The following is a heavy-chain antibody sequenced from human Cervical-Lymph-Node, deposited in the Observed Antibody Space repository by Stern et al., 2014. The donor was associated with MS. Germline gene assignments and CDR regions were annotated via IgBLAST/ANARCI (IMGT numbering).Heavy chain of an antibody. V-gene: IGHV2-5*02. Sequence: ESGPSLVKPTETLTLTCKFSGFSLSSGAVAVAWIRQPPGKALEWLGLIYGDDTKYYRPSLRTRLTVSKDASRDHVVLVMTNMDPVDTATYYCGRTGDPWFDSWGQGTLVTVSS. CDR1: GFSLSSGAVA. CDR3: GRTGDPWFDS. CDR2: IYGDDTK. D-gene: IGHD1-1*01. J-gene: IGHJ5*01.